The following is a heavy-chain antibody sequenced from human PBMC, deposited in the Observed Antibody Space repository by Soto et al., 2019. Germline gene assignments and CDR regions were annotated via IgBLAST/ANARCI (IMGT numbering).Heavy chain of an antibody. D-gene: IGHD3-22*01. J-gene: IGHJ4*02. CDR1: VFSLSTSGVG. V-gene: IGHV2-5*02. Sequence: SGPTLVNPTQTLTLTCTFSVFSLSTSGVGVGWIRQPPGKALEWLALIYWDDDKRYSPSLKSRLTITKDTSKNQVVLTMTNMDPVDTATYYCAHLYYYDSSGYYYVWAFDYWGQGTLVTVSS. CDR3: AHLYYYDSSGYYYVWAFDY. CDR2: IYWDDDK.